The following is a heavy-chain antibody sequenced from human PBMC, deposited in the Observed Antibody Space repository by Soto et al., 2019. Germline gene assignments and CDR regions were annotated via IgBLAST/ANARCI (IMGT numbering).Heavy chain of an antibody. CDR2: IDNAGSSV. CDR3: TRVGGSVSGMDV. V-gene: IGHV3-74*01. CDR1: GFTFSSYW. J-gene: IGHJ6*02. D-gene: IGHD1-26*01. Sequence: EVQLVESGGGLVQPGGSLRLSCAASGFTFSSYWMHWVRQAPGKGLVWVSRIDNAGSSVRYADSVKGRFTISRDNAKNTLYVQMNSLRAEDTAVYYCTRVGGSVSGMDVWGQGTTVTVSS.